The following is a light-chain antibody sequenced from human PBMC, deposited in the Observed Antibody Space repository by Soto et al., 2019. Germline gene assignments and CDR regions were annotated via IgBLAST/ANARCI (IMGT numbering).Light chain of an antibody. V-gene: IGKV1-27*01. Sequence: DIQMTQSPSSLSASVGDRVTITCRASQGISNYLAWYQQKPGKVPKLLIYAASTLQSGVASRFSGSGSGTDFPLTISSLQPEDVAPYYCQKYNSAPSLTCGGGTKVEIK. CDR2: AAS. CDR3: QKYNSAPSLT. J-gene: IGKJ4*01. CDR1: QGISNY.